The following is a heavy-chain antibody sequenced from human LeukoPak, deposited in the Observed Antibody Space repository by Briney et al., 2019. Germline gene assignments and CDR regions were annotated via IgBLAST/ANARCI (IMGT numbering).Heavy chain of an antibody. CDR2: IHASGIP. V-gene: IGHV4-4*07. CDR1: GVSLSINY. D-gene: IGHD6-13*01. CDR3: AGEYYSSRGLDY. Sequence: SETLSLTCNLSGVSLSINYWSCTPHPPGGGVECMGHIHASGIPHYNPPLKCRVPMSLDTSKNQFTLNLSSVTAADRAGYYCAGEYYSSRGLDYWGQGTLVTFSS. J-gene: IGHJ4*02.